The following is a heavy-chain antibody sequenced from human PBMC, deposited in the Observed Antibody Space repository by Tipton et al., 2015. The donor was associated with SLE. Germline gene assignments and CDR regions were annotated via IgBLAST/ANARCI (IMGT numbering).Heavy chain of an antibody. V-gene: IGHV1-8*02. CDR2: MNPKSGNT. Sequence: VQLVQSGPEVKKPGASVKVSCKASGYTFTSYGISWVRQATGQGLEWMGWMNPKSGNTGIAQKFQGRVTMTRNTSISTAYMELSTLTSEDTAVYYCARGRSIAAAGLDYWGQGTLVTVSS. CDR1: GYTFTSYG. D-gene: IGHD6-13*01. J-gene: IGHJ4*02. CDR3: ARGRSIAAAGLDY.